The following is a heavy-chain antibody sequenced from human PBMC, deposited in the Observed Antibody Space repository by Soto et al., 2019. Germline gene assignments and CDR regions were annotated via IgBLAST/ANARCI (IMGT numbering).Heavy chain of an antibody. CDR2: IKSKTDGGTT. Sequence: GGSLRLSCAASGFTFSNAWMSWVRQAPGKGLEWVGRIKSKTDGGTTDYAAPVKGRFTISRDDSKNALYLQMNSLKTEDTAVYYCTTDTPGITIFGVVRDYWGQGTLVTVSS. J-gene: IGHJ4*02. D-gene: IGHD3-3*01. CDR1: GFTFSNAW. V-gene: IGHV3-15*01. CDR3: TTDTPGITIFGVVRDY.